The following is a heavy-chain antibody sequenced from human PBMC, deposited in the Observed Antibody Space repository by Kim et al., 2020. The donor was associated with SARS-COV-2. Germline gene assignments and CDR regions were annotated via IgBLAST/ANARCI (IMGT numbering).Heavy chain of an antibody. CDR3: ARFTMVRGVIITGFA. V-gene: IGHV4-34*01. D-gene: IGHD3-10*01. CDR1: GGSFSGYY. CDR2: INHSGST. Sequence: SETLSLTCAVYGGSFSGYYWSWIRQPPGKGLEWIGEINHSGSTNYNPSLKSRVTISVDTSKNQFSLKLSSVTAADTAVYYCARFTMVRGVIITGFAWGQG. J-gene: IGHJ1*01.